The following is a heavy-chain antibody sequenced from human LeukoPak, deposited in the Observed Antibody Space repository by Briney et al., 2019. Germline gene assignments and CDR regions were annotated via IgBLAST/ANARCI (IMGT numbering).Heavy chain of an antibody. CDR2: IYSGGST. CDR3: AREYLGATVTLGY. Sequence: GGSLRLSCAASGFTVSSNYMSWVRQAPGKGLEWVSVIYSGGSTYYADSVKGRFTISGDNSKNTLYLQMNSLRAEDTAVYYCAREYLGATVTLGYWGQGTLVTVSS. V-gene: IGHV3-53*01. J-gene: IGHJ4*02. D-gene: IGHD4-11*01. CDR1: GFTVSSNY.